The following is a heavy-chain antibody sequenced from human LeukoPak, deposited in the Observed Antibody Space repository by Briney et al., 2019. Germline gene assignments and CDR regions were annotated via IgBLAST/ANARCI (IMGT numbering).Heavy chain of an antibody. CDR3: AKGAVGATQAHFDY. V-gene: IGHV3-30*18. CDR2: ISYDGSNK. J-gene: IGHJ4*02. D-gene: IGHD1-26*01. Sequence: GGSLRLSCAASGFTFSSYVMHWVRQAPGKGLEWVAVISYDGSNKYYADSVKGRFTISRDNSKNTLYLQMNSLRAEDTAVYYCAKGAVGATQAHFDYWGQGTLVTVSS. CDR1: GFTFSSYV.